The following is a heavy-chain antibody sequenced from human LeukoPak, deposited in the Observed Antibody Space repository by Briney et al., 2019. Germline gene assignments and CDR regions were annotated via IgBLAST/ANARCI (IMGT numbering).Heavy chain of an antibody. J-gene: IGHJ4*02. CDR1: GGSISSGGYS. CDR2: IYYSGST. Sequence: NPSETLSLTCTVSGGSISSGGYSWSWIRQHPGKGLEWIGYIYYSGSTYYNPSLKSRVTISVDTSKNQFSLKLSSVTAADTAVYYCARASTRGWLRNHLHDYWGQGTLVTVSS. D-gene: IGHD5-12*01. CDR3: ARASTRGWLRNHLHDY. V-gene: IGHV4-31*03.